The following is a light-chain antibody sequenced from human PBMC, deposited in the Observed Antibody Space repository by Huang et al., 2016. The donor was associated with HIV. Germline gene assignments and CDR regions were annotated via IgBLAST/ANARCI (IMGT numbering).Light chain of an antibody. V-gene: IGKV3-20*01. Sequence: IELTQSPGTLSLSPGERATLSCRASQSVSRNYVAWFQQKPGQAPRLLIYRASRRATGIPDKFSGSGSGTDCTLTIDRLEPEDLAFYYCQQTGRSPWTFGQGTKVEI. J-gene: IGKJ1*01. CDR1: QSVSRNY. CDR3: QQTGRSPWT. CDR2: RAS.